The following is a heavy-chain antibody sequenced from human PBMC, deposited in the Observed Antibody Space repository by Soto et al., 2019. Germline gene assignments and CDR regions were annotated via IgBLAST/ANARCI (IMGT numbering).Heavy chain of an antibody. CDR3: AKDKSVTIFGVVPKKRAGYGMDV. Sequence: GGSLRLSCAASGFTFSSYGMHWVRQAPGKGLEWVAVISYDGSNKYNADSVKGGFTISRDNSKNTLYLQMNSLRDEDTAVYYCAKDKSVTIFGVVPKKRAGYGMDVWGQGTTVTVSS. CDR1: GFTFSSYG. J-gene: IGHJ6*02. D-gene: IGHD3-3*01. CDR2: ISYDGSNK. V-gene: IGHV3-30*18.